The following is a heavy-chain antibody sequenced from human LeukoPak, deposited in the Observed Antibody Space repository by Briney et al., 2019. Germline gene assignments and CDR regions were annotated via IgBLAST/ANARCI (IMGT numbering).Heavy chain of an antibody. J-gene: IGHJ4*02. CDR1: GFTFIDYD. CDR2: IGIRGDT. D-gene: IGHD6-19*01. Sequence: GGSLRLSCAASGFTFIDYDMHWVRQVIGKGLEWVSAIGIRGDTHYSGSVKGRFTISRENAESSLYLQMNSLRAEDTAVYYCARGGLQVSGIDEFDYWGQGTLVTVSS. CDR3: ARGGLQVSGIDEFDY. V-gene: IGHV3-13*01.